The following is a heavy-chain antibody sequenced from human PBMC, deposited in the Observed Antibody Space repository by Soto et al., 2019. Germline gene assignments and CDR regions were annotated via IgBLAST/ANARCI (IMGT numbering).Heavy chain of an antibody. J-gene: IGHJ6*02. CDR3: ARLSWLRNYYYGMDV. Sequence: QVQLQESGPGLVKPSETLSLTCTVSGGSISSYYWSWIRQPPGKGLEWIGYIYYSGSTNYNPSPKSRATISVATSKNQFSLKLSSVTAADTAVYYCARLSWLRNYYYGMDVWGQGTTVTVSS. V-gene: IGHV4-59*08. CDR2: IYYSGST. D-gene: IGHD5-12*01. CDR1: GGSISSYY.